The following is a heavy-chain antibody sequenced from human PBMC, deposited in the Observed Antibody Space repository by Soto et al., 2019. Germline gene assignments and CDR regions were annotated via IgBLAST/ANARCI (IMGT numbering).Heavy chain of an antibody. D-gene: IGHD3-10*01. V-gene: IGHV4-39*01. J-gene: IGHJ4*02. CDR1: GGSISSSSYY. CDR3: ARHLGDYYGSGSYFFDY. Sequence: SETLSLTCTVSGGSISSSSYYWGWIRQPPGKGLEWIGSIYYSGSTYYNPSLKSRVTISVDTSKNQFSLKLSSVTAADTAVYYCARHLGDYYGSGSYFFDYWGQGTLVTVSS. CDR2: IYYSGST.